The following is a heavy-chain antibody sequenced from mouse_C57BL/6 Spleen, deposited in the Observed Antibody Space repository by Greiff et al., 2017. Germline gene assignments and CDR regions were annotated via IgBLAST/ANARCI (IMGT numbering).Heavy chain of an antibody. D-gene: IGHD1-1*01. CDR3: ASYYGSSYSWGMDY. Sequence: QVQLQQPGAELVRPGSSVKLSCKASGYTFTSYCMHWVKQRPIQGLELIGNIDPSDSETHYNQKFKDKATLTVDKSSSTAYMQLSSLTSEDSAVYYCASYYGSSYSWGMDYWGQGTSVTVSS. CDR1: GYTFTSYC. V-gene: IGHV1-52*01. J-gene: IGHJ4*01. CDR2: IDPSDSET.